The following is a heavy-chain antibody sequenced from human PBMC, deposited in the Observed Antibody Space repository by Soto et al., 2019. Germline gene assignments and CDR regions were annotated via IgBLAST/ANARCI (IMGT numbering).Heavy chain of an antibody. V-gene: IGHV3-48*01. CDR3: ARRTIQLWQRMDV. CDR2: ISSSSSTI. Sequence: PGGSLRLSCAASGFTFSSYSMNWVRQAPGKGLEWVSYISSSSSTIYYADSVKGRFTISRDNAKNSLYLQMNSLRAEDTAVYYCARRTIQLWQRMDVCAQGSTVTVSS. J-gene: IGHJ6*02. D-gene: IGHD5-18*01. CDR1: GFTFSSYS.